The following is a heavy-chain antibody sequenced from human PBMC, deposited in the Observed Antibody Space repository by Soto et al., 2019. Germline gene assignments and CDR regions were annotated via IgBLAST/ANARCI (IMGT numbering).Heavy chain of an antibody. CDR2: IGHLETT. CDR3: ARGGGYDSFDF. Sequence: PSETLSLTCSVSGVVMTNGGYSWSWIRQSQEKGLEWLGYIGHLETTYYNPSFKSRLSLSIDRARNQFSLSLSSITAAEKAVYYCARGGGYDSFDFWGQGIQVTVSS. J-gene: IGHJ4*02. V-gene: IGHV4-30-2*06. D-gene: IGHD2-15*01. CDR1: GVVMTNGGYS.